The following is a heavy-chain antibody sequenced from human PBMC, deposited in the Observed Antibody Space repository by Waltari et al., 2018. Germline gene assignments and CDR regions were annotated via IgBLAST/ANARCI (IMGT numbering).Heavy chain of an antibody. CDR2: IYYSGST. J-gene: IGHJ4*02. CDR1: GGSISSYY. V-gene: IGHV4-59*01. D-gene: IGHD5-18*01. Sequence: QVQLQESGPGLVKPSETLSLTCTVSGGSISSYYWSWIRQPPGKGLEWIGYIYYSGSTNYNPSLKSRVTISVDTSKNQFSLKRGSVTAADTAVYYCASAETAMGFDYWGQGTLVTVSS. CDR3: ASAETAMGFDY.